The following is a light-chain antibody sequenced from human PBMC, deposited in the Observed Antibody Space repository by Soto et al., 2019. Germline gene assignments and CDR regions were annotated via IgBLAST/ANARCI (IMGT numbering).Light chain of an antibody. CDR2: KAS. Sequence: DIQRTQSPSTLSGSVGDRVTITCRASQTISSWLAWYQQKPGKAPKLLIYKASTLKSGVPSRFSGSGSGTEFTLTISSLQPDDFATYYCQHYYSYSEAFGQGTKLDIK. V-gene: IGKV1-5*03. CDR3: QHYYSYSEA. CDR1: QTISSW. J-gene: IGKJ1*01.